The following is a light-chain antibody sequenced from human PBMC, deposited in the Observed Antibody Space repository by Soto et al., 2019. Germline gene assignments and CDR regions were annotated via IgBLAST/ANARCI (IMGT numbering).Light chain of an antibody. J-gene: IGKJ1*01. CDR3: QQYGTSPQK. V-gene: IGKV3-20*01. Sequence: EIVLTQSPGTLSLSPWERATLSCRASQSVTSNYLAWYQQKPGQAPGLLIYDTSTRASGVPDRFSGSGSGTEFTLTISRLEPEDFAVYYCQQYGTSPQKFGQGTKVDIK. CDR1: QSVTSNY. CDR2: DTS.